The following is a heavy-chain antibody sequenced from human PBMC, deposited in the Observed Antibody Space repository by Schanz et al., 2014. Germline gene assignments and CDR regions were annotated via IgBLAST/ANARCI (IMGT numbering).Heavy chain of an antibody. CDR2: INQDGSDK. Sequence: EARLVESGGGLVEPGGSLRLSCSGSGFTFGTFWMSWVRQAPGKGLEWVANINQDGSDKSYVDSVKGRFTISRDNAKNSLYLQMNSLRAEDTAVYYCARDKGGYYPFDYWGQGSLVTVSS. CDR3: ARDKGGYYPFDY. V-gene: IGHV3-7*01. J-gene: IGHJ4*02. D-gene: IGHD3-22*01. CDR1: GFTFGTFW.